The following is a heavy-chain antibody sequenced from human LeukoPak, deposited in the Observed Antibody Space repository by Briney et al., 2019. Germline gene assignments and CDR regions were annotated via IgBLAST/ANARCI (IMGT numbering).Heavy chain of an antibody. J-gene: IGHJ5*02. CDR1: GGSISSGGYY. D-gene: IGHD7-27*01. CDR3: ARGDTGDFAWFDP. Sequence: PPETLSLTCTVSGGSISSGGYYWSWIRQHPGKGLEWIGYIYYSGSTYYNPSLKSRVTISVDTSKNQFSLKLSSVTAADTAVYYCARGDTGDFAWFDPWGQGTLVTVSS. CDR2: IYYSGST. V-gene: IGHV4-31*03.